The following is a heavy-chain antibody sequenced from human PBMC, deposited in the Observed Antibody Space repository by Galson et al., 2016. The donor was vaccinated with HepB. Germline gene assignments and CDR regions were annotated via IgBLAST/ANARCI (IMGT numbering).Heavy chain of an antibody. Sequence: SETLSLTCTVSGGSISSYYWSWIRQPPGKGLEWIGYIYYSGSTNYNPSLKSRVTISVDTSKNQFSLKLNSVTAADTAVYYCARQINHANWFDPWGQGTLVTVSS. CDR1: GGSISSYY. J-gene: IGHJ5*02. V-gene: IGHV4-59*08. CDR2: IYYSGST. D-gene: IGHD1-14*01. CDR3: ARQINHANWFDP.